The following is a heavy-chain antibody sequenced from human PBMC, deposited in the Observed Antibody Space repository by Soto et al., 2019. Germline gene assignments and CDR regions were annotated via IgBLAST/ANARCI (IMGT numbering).Heavy chain of an antibody. CDR2: IKQDGSEK. D-gene: IGHD2-8*01. CDR1: GFTFSSYW. Sequence: GGSLRLSCAASGFTFSSYWMSWVRQAPGKGLEWVANIKQDGSEKYYVDSVKGRFTISRDNAKNSLYLQMNSLRAEDTAVYYCARVWGYCTNGVCYREGYMDVWGKGTTVTVSS. CDR3: ARVWGYCTNGVCYREGYMDV. V-gene: IGHV3-7*01. J-gene: IGHJ6*03.